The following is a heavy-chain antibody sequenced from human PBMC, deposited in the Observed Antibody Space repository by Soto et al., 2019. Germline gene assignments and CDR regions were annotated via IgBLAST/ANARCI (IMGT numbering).Heavy chain of an antibody. CDR2: IIPVFGTT. V-gene: IGHV1-69*01. Sequence: QVQLVQSGAEVKKPGSSMKISCKASGGPFSSYAISWVRQAPGQGLEWMGGIIPVFGTTNYAQKFQDRVTITADESTNTAYMDLSSLRSEDTAIYYCAMGGSPYVWFNEFWGQGTLVTVSS. CDR1: GGPFSSYA. J-gene: IGHJ4*02. CDR3: AMGGSPYVWFNEF. D-gene: IGHD3-16*01.